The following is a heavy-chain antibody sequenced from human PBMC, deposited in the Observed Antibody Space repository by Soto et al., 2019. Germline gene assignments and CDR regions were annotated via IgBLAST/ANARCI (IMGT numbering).Heavy chain of an antibody. CDR1: WYTFTNYG. CDR2: ISAYNGNT. V-gene: IGHV1-18*01. D-gene: IGHD5-12*01. J-gene: IGHJ4*01. Sequence: APVKVSCKASWYTFTNYGNRLVRQAPGQGLEWMGPISAYNGNTNYAQQLQGRVTMTTDKSTSTAYMEVRSLRSDDTDVYYCARGMVATIDYWG. CDR3: ARGMVATIDY.